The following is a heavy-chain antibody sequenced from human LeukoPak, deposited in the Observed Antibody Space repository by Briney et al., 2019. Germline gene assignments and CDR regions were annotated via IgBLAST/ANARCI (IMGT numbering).Heavy chain of an antibody. Sequence: SETLSLTRTVSGGSISSYYWSWIRQPPGKGLEWTGYIYYSGSTNYNPSLKSRVTISVDTSKSQFSLKLSSVTAADTAVYYCARIYNWNDVYYYYYMDVWGKGTTVTVSS. V-gene: IGHV4-59*01. J-gene: IGHJ6*03. CDR1: GGSISSYY. D-gene: IGHD1-1*01. CDR3: ARIYNWNDVYYYYYMDV. CDR2: IYYSGST.